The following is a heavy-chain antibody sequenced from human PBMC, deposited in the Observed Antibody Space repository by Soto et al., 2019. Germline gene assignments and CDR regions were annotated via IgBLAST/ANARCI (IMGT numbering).Heavy chain of an antibody. J-gene: IGHJ6*02. D-gene: IGHD2-8*01. V-gene: IGHV1-69*13. Sequence: ASVKVSCKASGGTFSSYAISWVRQAPGQGLEWMGGIIPIFGTANYAQKFQGRVTITADESTSTAYMELSSLRSEDTAVYYCARAGWVCTNGVCYFPGGPYYYYGMDVWGQGTTVTVSS. CDR2: IIPIFGTA. CDR1: GGTFSSYA. CDR3: ARAGWVCTNGVCYFPGGPYYYYGMDV.